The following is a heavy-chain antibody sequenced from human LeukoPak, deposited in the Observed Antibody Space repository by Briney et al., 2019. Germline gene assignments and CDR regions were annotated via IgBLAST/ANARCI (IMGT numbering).Heavy chain of an antibody. CDR2: INLGASS. Sequence: PSQTLSLTCAVSAFSISSGYYWGCIRQPPGQGLEWIGNINLGASSHYNPSLESRVTVSVDTSKNQFSLRLNSVTAADTAVYYCARIRFYYEDTDYWGQGILVTVSP. CDR1: AFSISSGYY. V-gene: IGHV4-38-2*01. J-gene: IGHJ4*02. D-gene: IGHD3-22*01. CDR3: ARIRFYYEDTDY.